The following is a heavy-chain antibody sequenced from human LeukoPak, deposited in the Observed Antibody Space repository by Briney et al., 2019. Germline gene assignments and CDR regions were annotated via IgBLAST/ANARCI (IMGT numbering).Heavy chain of an antibody. Sequence: SETLSLTCTVSGGSISSYYWSWIRQPAGKGLEWIGRIYTSGSTNYNPSLKSRVTISVDTSKNQFSLKLSSVTAADTALYYCARELRYDNSDSGAFWGQGTVVTVSS. CDR3: ARELRYDNSDSGAF. J-gene: IGHJ3*01. CDR2: IYTSGST. CDR1: GGSISSYY. V-gene: IGHV4-4*07. D-gene: IGHD3-22*01.